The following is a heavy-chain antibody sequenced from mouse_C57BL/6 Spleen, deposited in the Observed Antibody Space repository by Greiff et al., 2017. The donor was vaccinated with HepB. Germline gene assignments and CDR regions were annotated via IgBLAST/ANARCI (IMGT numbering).Heavy chain of an antibody. Sequence: VQLQESGPGLVQPSQSLSITCTVSGFSLTSYGVHWVRQSPGKGLEWLGVIWRGGSTDYKAAFMSRLSITKDNSTSQVFFKMNSLQAADTAIYYCYKSDCDWYFDGWGTGTTVTVSS. CDR3: YKSDCDWYFDG. D-gene: IGHD2-4*01. CDR2: IWRGGST. V-gene: IGHV2-5*01. CDR1: GFSLTSYG. J-gene: IGHJ1*03.